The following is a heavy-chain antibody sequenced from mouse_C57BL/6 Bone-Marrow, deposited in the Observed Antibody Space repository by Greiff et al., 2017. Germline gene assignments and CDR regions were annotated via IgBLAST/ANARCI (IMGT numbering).Heavy chain of an antibody. V-gene: IGHV5-6*02. Sequence: EVKLQESGGDLVKPGGSLKLSCAASGFTFSSYGMSWVRQTPDKRLEWVATISSGGSYTYYPYSVKGRFTISRDNAKNTLYLQMSSLESEDTAMYYCARRYGKRMDYWGQGTSVTVSS. CDR3: ARRYGKRMDY. D-gene: IGHD2-1*01. J-gene: IGHJ4*01. CDR1: GFTFSSYG. CDR2: ISSGGSYT.